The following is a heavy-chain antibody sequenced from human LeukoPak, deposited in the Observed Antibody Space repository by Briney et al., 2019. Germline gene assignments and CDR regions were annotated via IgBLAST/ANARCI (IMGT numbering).Heavy chain of an antibody. Sequence: GGSLRLSCAASGFTVSDHYMDWVRQAPGGGLEWVGRISNKANSDTTQYAASVKGRFTVSRGDSKNSLYLQMNSLKTEDTAEYYCARVTRFSSGWYVDHWGQGTLVTVSS. CDR3: ARVTRFSSGWYVDH. V-gene: IGHV3-72*01. CDR2: ISNKANSDTT. J-gene: IGHJ4*02. D-gene: IGHD6-19*01. CDR1: GFTVSDHY.